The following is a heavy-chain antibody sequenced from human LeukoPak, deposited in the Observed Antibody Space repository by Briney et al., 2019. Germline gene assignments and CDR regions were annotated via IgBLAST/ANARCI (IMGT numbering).Heavy chain of an antibody. D-gene: IGHD3-10*02. Sequence: GGSLRLSCAVSEFTVSNYYMHWVRQAPGKGPEWVSVIYKGGSKYYADSVKGRFIISRDNSKNMLELQLNSLRAEDTAVYYCARGAPMVGDNYFGMDVWGQGTTVTVS. CDR3: ARGAPMVGDNYFGMDV. CDR2: IYKGGSK. J-gene: IGHJ6*02. V-gene: IGHV3-66*01. CDR1: EFTVSNYY.